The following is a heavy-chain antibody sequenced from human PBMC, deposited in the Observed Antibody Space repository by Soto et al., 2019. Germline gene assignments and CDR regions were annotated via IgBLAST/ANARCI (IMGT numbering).Heavy chain of an antibody. D-gene: IGHD5-12*01. CDR2: IFPDDSDT. V-gene: IGHV5-51*01. CDR1: GYIFTNYW. J-gene: IGHJ4*02. Sequence: PGESLKISCKGSGYIFTNYWTVRVRQMPGKGLEWMGIIFPDDSDTRYSPSFQGQVTISADKSISTAYLQWSSLQASDTAMYYCARIPRGRDGYNYFDSWGQGTLVTVSS. CDR3: ARIPRGRDGYNYFDS.